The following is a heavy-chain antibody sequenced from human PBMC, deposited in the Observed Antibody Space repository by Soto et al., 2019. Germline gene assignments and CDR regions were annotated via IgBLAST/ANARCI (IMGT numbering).Heavy chain of an antibody. CDR1: GYTFTSYG. Sequence: ASVKVSCKASGYTFTSYGINWVRQATGQGLEWMGWMNPNSGNTGYAQKFQGRVTMTRNTSISTAYMELSSLRSEDTAVYYCARSGSSGWYIDYWGQGTLVTVSS. CDR2: MNPNSGNT. V-gene: IGHV1-8*02. D-gene: IGHD6-19*01. J-gene: IGHJ4*02. CDR3: ARSGSSGWYIDY.